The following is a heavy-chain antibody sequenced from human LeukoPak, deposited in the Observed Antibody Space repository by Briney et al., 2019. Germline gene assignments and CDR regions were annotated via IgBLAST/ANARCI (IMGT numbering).Heavy chain of an antibody. J-gene: IGHJ5*02. D-gene: IGHD2-2*03. CDR1: GDSISGNY. Sequence: PSETLSLTCTVSGDSISGNYWNWIRQPAGKGLEWIGRIHSSGTTNYNPSLKSRITMSIEKSQNQFSLKLSSVTAADTDVYYCARDYTGYNWFDPWGQENLVTVSS. V-gene: IGHV4-4*07. CDR2: IHSSGTT. CDR3: ARDYTGYNWFDP.